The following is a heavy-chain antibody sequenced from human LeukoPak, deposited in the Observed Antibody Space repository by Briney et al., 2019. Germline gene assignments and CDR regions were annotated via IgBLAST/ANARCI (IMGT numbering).Heavy chain of an antibody. J-gene: IGHJ4*02. CDR1: GFTFSSYA. CDR2: VSGNSGST. Sequence: GGSLRLSCAASGFTFSSYAMNWVRQAPGKGLEWVSTVSGNSGSTYYADSVKGRLTISRDNSKNTLYLQMNNLRAEDTAVYYCAKAGYFLKYYFDYWGQGTLVTVSS. CDR3: AKAGYFLKYYFDY. D-gene: IGHD6-13*01. V-gene: IGHV3-23*01.